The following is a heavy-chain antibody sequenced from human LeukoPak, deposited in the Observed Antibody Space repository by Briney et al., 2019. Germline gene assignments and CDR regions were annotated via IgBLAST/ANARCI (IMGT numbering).Heavy chain of an antibody. D-gene: IGHD1-7*01. V-gene: IGHV3-23*01. CDR3: ARDRIPGTSPKMDS. CDR1: GFIFSNYA. J-gene: IGHJ4*02. Sequence: PGGSLRLSCAASGFIFSNYAMSWVRQTPGKGLEWVSVISDTGHDTFYRDSVEGRFTISRDNSMNTLYLQMNSLGAEDTALYYCARDRIPGTSPKMDSWGQGTLVTVSS. CDR2: ISDTGHDT.